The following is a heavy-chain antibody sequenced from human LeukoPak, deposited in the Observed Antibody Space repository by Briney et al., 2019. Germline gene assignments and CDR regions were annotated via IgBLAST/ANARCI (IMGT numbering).Heavy chain of an antibody. CDR2: INHSGST. CDR1: GRSFSGYY. Sequence: SETLSLTCAVYGRSFSGYYWSWIRQPPGKGLEWIGEINHSGSTNYNPSLKSRVTISVDTSKNQFSLKLSSVTAADTAVYYCARGGRWRLRFLDYWGQGTLVTVSS. J-gene: IGHJ4*02. V-gene: IGHV4-34*01. D-gene: IGHD5-12*01. CDR3: ARGGRWRLRFLDY.